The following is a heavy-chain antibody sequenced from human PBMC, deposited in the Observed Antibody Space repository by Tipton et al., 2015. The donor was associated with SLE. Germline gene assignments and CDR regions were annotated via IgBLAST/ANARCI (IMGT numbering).Heavy chain of an antibody. D-gene: IGHD5-24*01. CDR2: IKEDGSAK. CDR1: GFSFRNSW. CDR3: GRDRAYNSFDY. Sequence: SLRLSCAASGFSFRNSWMIWFRQAPGKGLEWVANIKEDGSAKNYVDSVRGRFIISRDNAKNELYLQMNSLRAEDTAVYYCGRDRAYNSFDYWGQGTLVTVSS. V-gene: IGHV3-7*01. J-gene: IGHJ4*02.